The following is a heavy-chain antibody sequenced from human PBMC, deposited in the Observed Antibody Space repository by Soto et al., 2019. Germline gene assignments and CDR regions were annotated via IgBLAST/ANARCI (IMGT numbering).Heavy chain of an antibody. V-gene: IGHV4-59*08. J-gene: IGHJ5*02. CDR3: ARVWTTVTNWFDP. CDR1: GGSISSYY. D-gene: IGHD4-17*01. Sequence: PSETLYLTCTVSGGSISSYYWSWIRQPPGKGLEWIGYIYYSGSTNYNPSLKSRVTISVDTSKNQFSLKLSSVTAADTAVYYCARVWTTVTNWFDPWGQGTRVTVS. CDR2: IYYSGST.